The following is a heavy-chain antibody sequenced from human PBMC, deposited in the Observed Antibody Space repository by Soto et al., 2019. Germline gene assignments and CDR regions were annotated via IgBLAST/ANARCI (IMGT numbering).Heavy chain of an antibody. CDR1: GYFIGAGGYY. D-gene: IGHD6-19*01. J-gene: IGHJ5*02. CDR3: ARMYSSGSGWFHP. V-gene: IGHV4-31*02. CDR2: FYSSGSI. Sequence: TLSLTCFVSGYFIGAGGYYWSWIRHHPGKGLEWIGSFYSSGSIIYNPSLRSRVSVSGDMSTNQFSMSLTSVTAADTARYYCARMYSSGSGWFHPWGQGTLVTVSS.